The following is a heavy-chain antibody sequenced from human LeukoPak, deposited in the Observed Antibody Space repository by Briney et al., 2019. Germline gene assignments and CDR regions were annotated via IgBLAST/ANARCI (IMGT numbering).Heavy chain of an antibody. CDR3: AKDDDYGDYAAGY. J-gene: IGHJ4*02. CDR1: GFTFSSYE. D-gene: IGHD4-17*01. CDR2: ISNRGDTI. Sequence: GGSLRLSCAASGFTFSSYEMNWVRQAPGKGLEWVSYISNRGDTIFYADSVKGRFIISRDYSKNTVYLQINSLRAEDTAVYYCAKDDDYGDYAAGYWGQGTLVTVSS. V-gene: IGHV3-48*03.